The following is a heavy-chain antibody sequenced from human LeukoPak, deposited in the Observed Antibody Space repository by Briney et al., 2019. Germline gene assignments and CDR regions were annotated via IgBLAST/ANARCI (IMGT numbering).Heavy chain of an antibody. CDR1: GGSISSSSCY. J-gene: IGHJ4*02. Sequence: PSETLSLTCSVSGGSISSSSCYWGWIRQPPGKGLEWIGNIYYTGNTNYNPSLKSRVTISVDTSKNQFSLNLSSVTAADTAVYYCATLTRPDTSGEVDYWGQGTLVSVSS. V-gene: IGHV4-39*01. CDR2: IYYTGNT. CDR3: ATLTRPDTSGEVDY. D-gene: IGHD3-22*01.